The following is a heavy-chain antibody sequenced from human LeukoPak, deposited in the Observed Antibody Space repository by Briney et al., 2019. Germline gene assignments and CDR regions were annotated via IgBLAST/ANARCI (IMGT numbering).Heavy chain of an antibody. CDR3: ARAYDYGDSNWFDP. CDR2: ICYSGST. J-gene: IGHJ5*02. V-gene: IGHV4-31*03. CDR1: VGSISSGGYF. Sequence: SDTRSLTCTLSVGSISSGGYFCTWIRQHPGKVLEWNGYICYSGSTYCNPSLQSRVTISVDTSKNQFAMKLSSGTAADTAVYYCARAYDYGDSNWFDPWGQGTLVTVSS. D-gene: IGHD4-17*01.